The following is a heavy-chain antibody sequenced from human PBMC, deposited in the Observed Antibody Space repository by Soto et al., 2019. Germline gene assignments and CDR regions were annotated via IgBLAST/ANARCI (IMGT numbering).Heavy chain of an antibody. V-gene: IGHV4-61*01. D-gene: IGHD4-17*01. CDR1: GGSASSGSYY. J-gene: IGHJ6*02. CDR2: IYYSGST. Sequence: SETLSFTCTVSGGSASSGSYYWSCIRHPPWKGLEWIVYIYYSGSTNYNPSLKSRVTISVDTSKNQFSLKLSSVTAADTAVYYCARGPYGDYVSYYYGMDVWGQGTTVTVSS. CDR3: ARGPYGDYVSYYYGMDV.